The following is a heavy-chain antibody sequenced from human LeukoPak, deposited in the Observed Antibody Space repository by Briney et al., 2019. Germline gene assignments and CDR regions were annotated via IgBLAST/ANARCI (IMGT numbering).Heavy chain of an antibody. V-gene: IGHV3-48*03. J-gene: IGHJ4*02. Sequence: GGSLRLSCVVSGFSSSSFEMNWVRQAPGKGLEWVSYISSSSITLYADSVKGRFTISRDNARDSLYLQMNSLRAEDTAVYYCARSLSGYITDPFFDQWGQGALVTVSS. CDR3: ARSLSGYITDPFFDQ. CDR2: ISSSSIT. CDR1: GFSSSSFE. D-gene: IGHD5-12*01.